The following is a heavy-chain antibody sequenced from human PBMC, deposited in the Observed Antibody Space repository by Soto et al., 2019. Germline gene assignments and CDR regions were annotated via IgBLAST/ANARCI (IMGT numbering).Heavy chain of an antibody. Sequence: SETLSLTCTVSGGSISSGGYYWSWIRQHPGKGLEWIGYICYSGSTYYNPSLKSRVTISVDTSKNQFSLKLSSVTAADTAVYYCASSGDYYDSSGLFYGMDVWGQGTTVTVSS. J-gene: IGHJ6*02. D-gene: IGHD3-22*01. CDR2: ICYSGST. CDR1: GGSISSGGYY. V-gene: IGHV4-31*03. CDR3: ASSGDYYDSSGLFYGMDV.